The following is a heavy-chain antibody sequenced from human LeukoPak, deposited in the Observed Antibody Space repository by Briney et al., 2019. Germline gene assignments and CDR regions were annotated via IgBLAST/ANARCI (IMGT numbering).Heavy chain of an antibody. CDR3: ARFDCSSTSCYLDY. CDR1: GGSISSYY. Sequence: SETLSLTCTVSGGSISSYYWSWIRQPPGKGLEWIGYIYYSGSTNYNPSLKSRVTISVDTSKNQFSLKLSSVTAADTAVYYCARFDCSSTSCYLDYWGQGTLVAVSS. CDR2: IYYSGST. V-gene: IGHV4-59*01. D-gene: IGHD2-2*01. J-gene: IGHJ4*02.